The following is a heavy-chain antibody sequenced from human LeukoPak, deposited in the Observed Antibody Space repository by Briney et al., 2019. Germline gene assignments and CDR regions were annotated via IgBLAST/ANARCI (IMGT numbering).Heavy chain of an antibody. CDR2: ITWNRDNI. CDR3: ARVVVISVSDYFDY. V-gene: IGHV3-9*01. D-gene: IGHD2-21*01. J-gene: IGHJ4*02. CDR1: GFTFDDYA. Sequence: GGSLRLSCKVSGFTFDDYAMHWVRQVPGKGLEWVSGITWNRDNIGYGDSVKGRFTVSRDNSKNTLYLQMNRLRAEDTAVYYCARVVVISVSDYFDYWGQGTLVTVSS.